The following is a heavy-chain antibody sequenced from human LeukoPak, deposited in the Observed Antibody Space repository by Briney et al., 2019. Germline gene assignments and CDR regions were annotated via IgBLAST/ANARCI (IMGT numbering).Heavy chain of an antibody. CDR2: ISAISSSST. D-gene: IGHD6-19*01. CDR1: GFTFSSYS. J-gene: IGHJ4*02. Sequence: PGGSLRLSCAASGFTFSSYSMNWVRQAPGKGLEWVSYISAISSSSTYYADSVKGRFTISRDNAKNSLYLQMNSLRAEDTAIYYCAVRIAVPGGFDTWGQGTLVTVAS. V-gene: IGHV3-48*04. CDR3: AVRIAVPGGFDT.